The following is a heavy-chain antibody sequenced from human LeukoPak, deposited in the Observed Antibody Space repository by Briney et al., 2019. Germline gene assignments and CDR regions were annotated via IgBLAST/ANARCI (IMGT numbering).Heavy chain of an antibody. Sequence: PGGSLRLSCAASGFTVNSNYMTWVRQAPGKGLVWVSRIKSDGSSTSYADSVKGRFTISRDNAKNTLYLQMNSLRAEDMAVYYCARGDGYGMDYWGQGTRVTVSS. D-gene: IGHD5-24*01. CDR2: IKSDGSST. CDR1: GFTVNSNY. CDR3: ARGDGYGMDY. J-gene: IGHJ4*02. V-gene: IGHV3-74*01.